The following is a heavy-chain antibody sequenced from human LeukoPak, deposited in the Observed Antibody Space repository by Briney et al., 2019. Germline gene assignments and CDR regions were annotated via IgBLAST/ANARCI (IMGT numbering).Heavy chain of an antibody. CDR2: IYPGDSDT. J-gene: IGHJ6*02. CDR1: GYSFASFW. D-gene: IGHD6-13*01. V-gene: IGHV5-51*01. CDR3: ASIIVAAAGRGYYYYGMDV. Sequence: GESLKISCKGSGYSFASFWIGWVRQMPGKGLEWMGIIYPGDSDTRYSPSFQGQVTISTDKSICTTYVQWSSLKASDTAMYYCASIIVAAAGRGYYYYGMDVWGQGTTVTVSS.